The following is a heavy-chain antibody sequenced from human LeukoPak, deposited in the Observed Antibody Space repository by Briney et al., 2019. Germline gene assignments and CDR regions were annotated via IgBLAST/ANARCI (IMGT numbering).Heavy chain of an antibody. Sequence: GGSLRLSYAASGSTFSSYEMNWVRQAPGKGLEWVSYISSSGSTIYYADSVKGRFTISRDNAKNSLYLQMNSLRAEDTAVYYCAREGYGFYDYWGQGILVTVSS. D-gene: IGHD5-18*01. J-gene: IGHJ4*02. CDR1: GSTFSSYE. V-gene: IGHV3-48*03. CDR3: AREGYGFYDY. CDR2: ISSSGSTI.